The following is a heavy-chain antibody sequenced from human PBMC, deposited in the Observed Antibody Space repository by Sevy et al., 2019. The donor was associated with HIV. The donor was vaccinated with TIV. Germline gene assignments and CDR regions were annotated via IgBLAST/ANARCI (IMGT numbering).Heavy chain of an antibody. CDR1: GFTFSTYG. Sequence: GGSLRRSCAASGFTFSTYGMHWVRQAPGKGLEWVAFIRYDESEQYCADSVKGRCTISRDNSKSTLYLRLSSLRDEDTAVYYCAKDPRPSHRITTFGGVDYFEYWGQGTLVTVSS. V-gene: IGHV3-30*02. J-gene: IGHJ4*02. CDR3: AKDPRPSHRITTFGGVDYFEY. CDR2: IRYDESEQ. D-gene: IGHD3-3*01.